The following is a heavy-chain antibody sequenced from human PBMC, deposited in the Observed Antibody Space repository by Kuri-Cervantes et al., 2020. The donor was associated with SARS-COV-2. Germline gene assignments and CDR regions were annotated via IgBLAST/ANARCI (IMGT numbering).Heavy chain of an antibody. V-gene: IGHV4-4*07. Sequence: SETLSLTCTVSGGSISSYYWSWIRQPAGKGLEWIGRIYTSGSTNYNPSLKSRVTISVDTSKTQFSLKLSSVTAADTAVYYCARGGGSSGWFDYWGQGTLVTVSS. J-gene: IGHJ4*02. D-gene: IGHD6-19*01. CDR3: ARGGGSSGWFDY. CDR2: IYTSGST. CDR1: GGSISSYY.